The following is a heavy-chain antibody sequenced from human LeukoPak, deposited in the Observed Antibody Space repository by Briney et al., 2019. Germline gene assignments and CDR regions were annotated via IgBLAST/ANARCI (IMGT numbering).Heavy chain of an antibody. V-gene: IGHV4-61*02. J-gene: IGHJ5*02. CDR1: GGSISSGSYY. CDR2: IYTSGST. Sequence: SQTLSLTCTVSGGSISSGSYYWSWIRQPAGKGLEWIGRIYTSGSTNYNPSLKSRVTMSVDTSKNQFSLKLSSVTAADTAVYYCARVTEAWFDPWGQGTLVTVSS. CDR3: ARVTEAWFDP.